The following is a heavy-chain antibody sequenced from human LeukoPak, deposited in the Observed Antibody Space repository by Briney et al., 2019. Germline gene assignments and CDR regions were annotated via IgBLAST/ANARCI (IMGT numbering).Heavy chain of an antibody. CDR1: GGSISSGGYY. V-gene: IGHV4-31*03. J-gene: IGHJ4*02. D-gene: IGHD2-2*01. Sequence: PSQTLSLTCTVSGGSISSGGYYWSWIRQHPGKGLEWIGYIYYSGSTYYNPSLKSRVTISVDTSKNQFSLKLSSVTAADTAVYYCARYFGPAASFDYWGQGTLVTVSS. CDR2: IYYSGST. CDR3: ARYFGPAASFDY.